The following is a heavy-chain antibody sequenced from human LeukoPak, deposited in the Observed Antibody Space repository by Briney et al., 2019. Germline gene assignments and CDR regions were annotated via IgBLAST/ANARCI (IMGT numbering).Heavy chain of an antibody. J-gene: IGHJ4*02. V-gene: IGHV5-51*01. D-gene: IGHD6-6*01. CDR1: RHSFPNYW. CDR2: IYPGDSDT. CDR3: ARLEYSSSPLDY. Sequence: GESLKISCKDSRHSFPNYWIGWVRQVPGKGLEWMGIIYPGDSDTRYSPSFQGQVTISADKSISTAYLQWSSLKASDTAMYYCARLEYSSSPLDYWGQGTLVTVSS.